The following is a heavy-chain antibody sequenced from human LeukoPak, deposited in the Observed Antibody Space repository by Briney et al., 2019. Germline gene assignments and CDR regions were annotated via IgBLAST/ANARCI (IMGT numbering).Heavy chain of an antibody. CDR3: AKDIGVDCGGDCSLPYFDY. Sequence: GGSLRLSCAASGFTFSSYSMNWVRQAPGKGLEWVSGISWNSGSIGYADSAKGRFTISRDNAKNSLYLQMNSLRAEDTALYYCAKDIGVDCGGDCSLPYFDYWGQGTLVTVSS. V-gene: IGHV3-9*01. CDR2: ISWNSGSI. CDR1: GFTFSSYS. J-gene: IGHJ4*02. D-gene: IGHD2-21*02.